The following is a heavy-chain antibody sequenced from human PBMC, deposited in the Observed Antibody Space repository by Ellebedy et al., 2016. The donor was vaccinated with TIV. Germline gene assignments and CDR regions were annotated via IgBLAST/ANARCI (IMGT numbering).Heavy chain of an antibody. D-gene: IGHD5-24*01. CDR2: IKEDGSAK. Sequence: GESLKISCIVSGFSFSTHWMSWVRQAPGEGLEWVAKIKEDGSAKLYVDSVKGRFTISRDKANNALYLQMNSLRGEDTAVYYCVKGGYSYDSWGQGTLVTVSS. CDR1: GFSFSTHW. J-gene: IGHJ4*02. CDR3: VKGGYSYDS. V-gene: IGHV3-7*03.